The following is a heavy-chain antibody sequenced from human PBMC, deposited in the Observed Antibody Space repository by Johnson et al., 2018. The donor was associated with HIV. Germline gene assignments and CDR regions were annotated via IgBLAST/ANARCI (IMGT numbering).Heavy chain of an antibody. Sequence: QVQLVESGGGAVQTGTSLRLSCRGSQFTFGRYGMYWVRQAPGKGLEWVAAISYDGSDKYHTNSVWGRFTVSRDNSKNTVYLQMNSLRAEDTAVYYCARALEVGATTANEAFDIWGQGKMVTVSS. J-gene: IGHJ3*02. CDR1: QFTFGRYG. V-gene: IGHV3-30*03. CDR3: ARALEVGATTANEAFDI. D-gene: IGHD1-26*01. CDR2: ISYDGSDK.